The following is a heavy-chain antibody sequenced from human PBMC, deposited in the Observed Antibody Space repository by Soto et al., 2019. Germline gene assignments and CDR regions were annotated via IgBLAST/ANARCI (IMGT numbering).Heavy chain of an antibody. CDR1: GYTFTNYY. Sequence: ASVKVSCKASGYTFTNYYIHWVRQAPGQGLEWMGIVNPSGYTSTLAQKFQGRLTVTSDTSTSTVYMELGSLTSEDTAVYYCARALHGAFTTMVYCGQGTLVTVST. D-gene: IGHD5-18*01. J-gene: IGHJ4*02. CDR2: VNPSGYTS. V-gene: IGHV1-46*01. CDR3: ARALHGAFTTMVY.